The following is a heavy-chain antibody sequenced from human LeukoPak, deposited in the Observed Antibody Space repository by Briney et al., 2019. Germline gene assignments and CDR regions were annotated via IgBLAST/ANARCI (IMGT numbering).Heavy chain of an antibody. V-gene: IGHV1-18*01. J-gene: IGHJ4*02. Sequence: ASVKVSCKASGGTFSSYAISWVRQAPGQGLEWMGWISAYNGNTNYAQKLQGRVTMTTDTSTSTAYMELRSLRSDDTAVYYCARDEGYYGSGSLPFDYWGQGTLVTVSS. CDR3: ARDEGYYGSGSLPFDY. D-gene: IGHD3-10*01. CDR2: ISAYNGNT. CDR1: GGTFSSYA.